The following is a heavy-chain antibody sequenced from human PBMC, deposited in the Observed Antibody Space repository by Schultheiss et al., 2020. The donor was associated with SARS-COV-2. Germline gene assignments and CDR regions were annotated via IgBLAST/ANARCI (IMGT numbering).Heavy chain of an antibody. D-gene: IGHD5-24*01. CDR3: ASPGPRDGYNFDI. Sequence: GESLKISCAASEFSFSTNWMHWVRQAPGKGLVWVARINPDGRTTNYADSVRGRFTISRNNAKKTMYLQMNSLRVEDTAVYYCASPGPRDGYNFDIWGQGTMVTVSS. CDR2: INPDGRTT. V-gene: IGHV3-74*01. CDR1: EFSFSTNW. J-gene: IGHJ3*02.